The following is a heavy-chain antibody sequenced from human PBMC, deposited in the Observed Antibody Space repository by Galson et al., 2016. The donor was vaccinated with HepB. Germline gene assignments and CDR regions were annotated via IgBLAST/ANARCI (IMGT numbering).Heavy chain of an antibody. D-gene: IGHD2-21*01. Sequence: SETLSLTCIVSGDSVSSSIYFWAWIRQPPGKGLEWIGTGNMYYSGTTYYNPSLKSRVTISLDTSKNQFPLNLTSATAADTASDYCPRHSCYFHSTADSVFDYWGQGTLVTVSS. V-gene: IGHV4-39*01. CDR3: PRHSCYFHSTADSVFDY. J-gene: IGHJ4*02. CDR1: GDSVSSSIYF. CDR2: GNMYYSGTT.